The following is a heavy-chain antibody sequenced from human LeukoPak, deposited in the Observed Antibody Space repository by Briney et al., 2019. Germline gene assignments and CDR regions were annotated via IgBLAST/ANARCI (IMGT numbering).Heavy chain of an antibody. V-gene: IGHV1-18*01. Sequence: ASVKVSCKASGYTFTSYGISWVRPAPGQGLEWMGWISAYNGNTNYAQKLQGRVTMTTDTSTSTAYMELRSLRSEDTAVYYCARVRGYYDSSGPRDYWGQGTLVTVSS. D-gene: IGHD3-22*01. J-gene: IGHJ4*02. CDR1: GYTFTSYG. CDR2: ISAYNGNT. CDR3: ARVRGYYDSSGPRDY.